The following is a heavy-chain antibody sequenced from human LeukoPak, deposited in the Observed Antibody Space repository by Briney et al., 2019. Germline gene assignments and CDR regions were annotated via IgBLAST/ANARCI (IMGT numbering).Heavy chain of an antibody. CDR3: VTYYFDSSGPKKNY. Sequence: SETLSLTCAVYGGSFSGYYWSWIRQPPGKGLEWIGEINHSGSTNYSPSLKSRVTISVDTSKKQFCLKLSSVTAADTAVYYCVTYYFDSSGPKKNYWGQGTLVTVSS. D-gene: IGHD3-22*01. CDR1: GGSFSGYY. CDR2: INHSGST. J-gene: IGHJ4*02. V-gene: IGHV4-34*01.